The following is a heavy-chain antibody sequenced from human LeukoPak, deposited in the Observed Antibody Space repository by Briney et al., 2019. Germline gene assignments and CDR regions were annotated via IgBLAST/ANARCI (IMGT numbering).Heavy chain of an antibody. CDR2: INHSGST. Sequence: GSLRLSCAASGFTFSSYAMSWVRQPPGKGLEWIGEINHSGSTNYNPSLKSRVTISVDTSKNQFSLKLSSVTAADTAVYYCARGVDTAMVIFDYWGQGTLVTVSS. V-gene: IGHV4-34*01. J-gene: IGHJ4*02. CDR3: ARGVDTAMVIFDY. D-gene: IGHD5-18*01. CDR1: GFTFSSYA.